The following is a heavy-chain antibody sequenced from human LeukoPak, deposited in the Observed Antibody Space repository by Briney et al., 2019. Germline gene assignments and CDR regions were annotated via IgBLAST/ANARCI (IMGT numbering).Heavy chain of an antibody. V-gene: IGHV4-59*08. Sequence: SETLSLTCTVSGGSISSYYWSWIRQPPGKGLGWIGYIYYSGSTNYNPSLKSRVTISVDTSKNQFSLKLSSVTAADTAVYYCARVNVVIDYWGQGTLVTVSS. J-gene: IGHJ4*02. CDR1: GGSISSYY. CDR3: ARVNVVIDY. CDR2: IYYSGST. D-gene: IGHD3-22*01.